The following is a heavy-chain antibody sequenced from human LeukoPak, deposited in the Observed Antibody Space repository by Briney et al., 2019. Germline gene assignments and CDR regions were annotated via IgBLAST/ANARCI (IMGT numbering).Heavy chain of an antibody. D-gene: IGHD3-10*01. Sequence: GGSLRLSCAASGFTFSTSGMSWVRQAPGKGLQWVSTITGGSTGTYYADSVKGRFTISRDNSKNTLYLQMNSLRVEDTAVYYCAKGGKSYFGSGNFYFYMDVWGKGTTVTISS. J-gene: IGHJ6*03. CDR2: ITGGSTGT. CDR1: GFTFSTSG. V-gene: IGHV3-23*01. CDR3: AKGGKSYFGSGNFYFYMDV.